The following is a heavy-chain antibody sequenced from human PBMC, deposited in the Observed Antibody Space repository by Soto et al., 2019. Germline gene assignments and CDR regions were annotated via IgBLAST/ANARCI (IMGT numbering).Heavy chain of an antibody. J-gene: IGHJ3*02. V-gene: IGHV1-46*01. Sequence: ASVKVSCKASGGTFSSYYMHWVRQAPGQGLEWMGIINPSGGSTSYAQKFQGRVTMTRDTSTSTVYMELSSLRSEDTAVYYCARDSITYYDILTGYSPDIWGQGTMVTV. D-gene: IGHD3-9*01. CDR2: INPSGGST. CDR3: ARDSITYYDILTGYSPDI. CDR1: GGTFSSYY.